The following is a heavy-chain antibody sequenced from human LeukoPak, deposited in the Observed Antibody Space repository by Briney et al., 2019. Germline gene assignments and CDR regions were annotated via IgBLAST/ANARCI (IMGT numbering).Heavy chain of an antibody. CDR2: IYYSGST. J-gene: IGHJ4*02. Sequence: SETLSLTCTVSGGSISSYYWSWIRQPPGKGLEWIGYIYYSGSTNYNPSLKSRVTISVDTSNNQFSLKLSSVTAADTAVYYCARAGVICSGGSCYSSAAFVEGRYYFDYWGQGTLVTVSS. CDR3: ARAGVICSGGSCYSSAAFVEGRYYFDY. V-gene: IGHV4-59*01. CDR1: GGSISSYY. D-gene: IGHD2-15*01.